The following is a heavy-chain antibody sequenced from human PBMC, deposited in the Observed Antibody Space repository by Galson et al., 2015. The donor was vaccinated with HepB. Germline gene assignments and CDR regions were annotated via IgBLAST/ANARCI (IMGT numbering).Heavy chain of an antibody. D-gene: IGHD5-12*01. V-gene: IGHV3-53*05. CDR3: ARGPLRYLDY. J-gene: IGHJ4*02. CDR1: GFTFSRYA. CDR2: VYAGGTT. Sequence: SLRLSCAASGFTFSRYAMTWVRQAPGKGLEWVSVVYAGGTTYYADSVKGRFTISRDISKNTLSLEINTVRLEDTAVYCCARGPLRYLDYWGQGTPVTVSS.